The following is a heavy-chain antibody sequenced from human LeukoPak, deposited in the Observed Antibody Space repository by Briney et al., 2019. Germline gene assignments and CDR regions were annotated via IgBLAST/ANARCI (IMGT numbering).Heavy chain of an antibody. V-gene: IGHV1-2*02. D-gene: IGHD3-10*01. CDR1: GYTFTGYY. J-gene: IGHJ4*02. CDR3: ARETPYYSIQDY. CDR2: INPNSGGT. Sequence: ASVKVSCKASGYTFTGYYMHWVRQAPGQGLEWMGWINPNSGGTNYAQKFQGRVTMTRDTSISTAYMELSRLRSDDTAVYYCARETPYYSIQDYWGQGTLVTVSS.